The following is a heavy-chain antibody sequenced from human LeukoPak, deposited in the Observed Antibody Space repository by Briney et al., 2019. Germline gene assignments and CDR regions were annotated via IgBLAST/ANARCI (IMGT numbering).Heavy chain of an antibody. V-gene: IGHV4-4*08. Sequence: SETLSLTCTLSAVSITANQCYWIRQPPGQGLEWIGYTQSSGITDYNPSLKSRVTISKDTSKNHFSLRLSSVTAADTALYYCATNAGPAPHDAFDIWGQGTMVTVSS. CDR3: ATNAGPAPHDAFDI. J-gene: IGHJ3*02. D-gene: IGHD2-8*01. CDR2: TQSSGIT. CDR1: AVSITANQ.